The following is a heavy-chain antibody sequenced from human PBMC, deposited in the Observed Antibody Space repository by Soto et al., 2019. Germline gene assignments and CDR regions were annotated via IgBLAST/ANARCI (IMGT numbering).Heavy chain of an antibody. J-gene: IGHJ4*02. CDR2: MYYSGST. CDR1: GGSISSYY. Sequence: ATLSLTCTVSGGSISSYYWSWIRQPPGKGLEWIGYMYYSGSTNYNPSLKSRVTISVDTSKNQFSLKLSSVTAADTAVYYCGGKNYDSSGYFDYWGQGTLVTVSS. D-gene: IGHD3-22*01. CDR3: GGKNYDSSGYFDY. V-gene: IGHV4-59*01.